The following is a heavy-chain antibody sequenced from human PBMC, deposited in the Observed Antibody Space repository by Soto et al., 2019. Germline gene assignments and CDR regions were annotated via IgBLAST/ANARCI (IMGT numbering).Heavy chain of an antibody. CDR1: GDSISSYS. Sequence: PSETLSLTCTVSGDSISSYSWSWIRQPPGKGLEWIGNIHYNGNTKYSPSLKSRVTMSVDTSKNHFSLKLSSVTAADTAVYYCARWWSGSRQGFDPWGQGTLVTVSS. J-gene: IGHJ5*02. CDR3: ARWWSGSRQGFDP. V-gene: IGHV4-59*12. D-gene: IGHD3-3*01. CDR2: IHYNGNT.